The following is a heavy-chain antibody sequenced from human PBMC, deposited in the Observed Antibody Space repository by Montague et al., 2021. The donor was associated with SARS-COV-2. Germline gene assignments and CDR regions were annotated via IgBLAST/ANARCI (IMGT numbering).Heavy chain of an antibody. V-gene: IGHV4-4*02. D-gene: IGHD3-22*01. CDR3: ASPKEGSGYYRPFDY. J-gene: IGHJ4*02. CDR1: GASVTSTNW. CDR2: IYHTGNT. Sequence: SETLSLTCGVSGASVTSTNWWSWVRQPTGKGLEWIGEIYHTGNTNYSPSLKSRVYISLDKSKNQLSLRLNSVTAADTAVYYCASPKEGSGYYRPFDYWARESWSPSPQ.